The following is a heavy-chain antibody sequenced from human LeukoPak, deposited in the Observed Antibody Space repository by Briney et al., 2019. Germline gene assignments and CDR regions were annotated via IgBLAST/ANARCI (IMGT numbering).Heavy chain of an antibody. CDR1: GFTFSSYW. CDR3: ARGRRSDSSGPPYFDY. V-gene: IGHV3-7*01. CDR2: IQQDGSEK. Sequence: GGSLRLSCAASGFTFSSYWMSWVRQAPGKGLEWVANIQQDGSEKYYVDSVKGRFTISRDNAKNSLYLQMNSLRAEDTAVYYCARGRRSDSSGPPYFDYWGQGTLVTVSS. J-gene: IGHJ4*02. D-gene: IGHD6-19*01.